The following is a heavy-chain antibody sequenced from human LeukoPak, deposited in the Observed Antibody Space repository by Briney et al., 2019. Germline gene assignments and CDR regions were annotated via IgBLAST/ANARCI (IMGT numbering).Heavy chain of an antibody. Sequence: GGSLRLSCAASGFTFGDYWMSWMRQAPGKGLEWVANIKYDGDEEYYVDSVKGRFTISRDNAKSSLYLQLNSLRVEDTAVYYCKSGGAAPGSFDNWGQGTLVTVSP. J-gene: IGHJ4*02. CDR3: KSGGAAPGSFDN. CDR2: IKYDGDEE. V-gene: IGHV3-7*01. CDR1: GFTFGDYW. D-gene: IGHD6-13*01.